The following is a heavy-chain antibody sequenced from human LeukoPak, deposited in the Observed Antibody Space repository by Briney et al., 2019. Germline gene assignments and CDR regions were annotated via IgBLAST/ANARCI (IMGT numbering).Heavy chain of an antibody. D-gene: IGHD7-27*01. Sequence: SETLSLTCTVSGGSISSSSYYWGWIRQPPGKGPEWIAYMYYTGSTNYNPSLKSRVTISVDTSKNQVSLKLSSVTAADTAVYYCARHYSITGGRLSGYWLDPWGQGTLVTVSS. CDR2: MYYTGST. CDR1: GGSISSSSYY. V-gene: IGHV4-61*05. CDR3: ARHYSITGGRLSGYWLDP. J-gene: IGHJ5*02.